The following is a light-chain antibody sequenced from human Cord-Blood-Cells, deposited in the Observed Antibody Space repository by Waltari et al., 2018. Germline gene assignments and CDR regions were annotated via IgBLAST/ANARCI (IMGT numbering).Light chain of an antibody. CDR2: AAS. CDR1: QSISSY. J-gene: IGKJ3*01. CDR3: QQSYSTPFT. Sequence: DIQMTQSPSSLSASVGDRVTITCRASQSISSYVNWYQQKPGQAPKLLIYAASSLQSGGPSRFSGSGSGTDFTLTISSLQPEDFATYYCQQSYSTPFTFGPGTKVDIK. V-gene: IGKV1-39*01.